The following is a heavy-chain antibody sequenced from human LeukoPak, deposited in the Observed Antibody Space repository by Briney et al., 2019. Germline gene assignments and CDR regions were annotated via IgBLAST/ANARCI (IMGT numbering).Heavy chain of an antibody. CDR1: GVSISSASYY. Sequence: SETLSLTCTVSGVSISSASYYWSWLRQPAGRGLEGIGRIYISGSTNYKSSLKRRATISQNTTKKQFSLKLSSVTAADTAVYYCAREREGPYGYLDYWGQGTLVIVSS. CDR2: IYISGST. CDR3: AREREGPYGYLDY. J-gene: IGHJ4*02. D-gene: IGHD4-17*01. V-gene: IGHV4-61*02.